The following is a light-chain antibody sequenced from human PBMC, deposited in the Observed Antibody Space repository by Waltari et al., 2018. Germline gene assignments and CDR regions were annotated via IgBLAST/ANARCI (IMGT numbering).Light chain of an antibody. J-gene: IGKJ1*01. Sequence: EIVLTQSPASLSLSQGDRATLSCRASQIVGRTLAWYQQRPGQAPRLLIDEASTRDTGVPDRFSGSGYGTDFSLTISRLEPEDFAVYYCQKYGTRPATFGQGTKVEVK. CDR3: QKYGTRPAT. V-gene: IGKV3-20*01. CDR2: EAS. CDR1: QIVGRT.